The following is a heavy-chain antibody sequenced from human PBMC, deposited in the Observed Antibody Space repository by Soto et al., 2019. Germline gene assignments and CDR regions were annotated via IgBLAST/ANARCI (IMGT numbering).Heavy chain of an antibody. Sequence: QVQLQESGPGLVKPSQTLSLTCTVSGGSISSGGYYWSWIRQHPGKGLEWIGYIYYSGSTYYNPSLKSRVTTAVDTSKNQFSLKLSSVTAADTAVYYCARVIIVVVVAATPGWFDPWGQGTLVTVSS. J-gene: IGHJ5*02. CDR3: ARVIIVVVVAATPGWFDP. D-gene: IGHD2-15*01. CDR1: GGSISSGGYY. CDR2: IYYSGST. V-gene: IGHV4-31*03.